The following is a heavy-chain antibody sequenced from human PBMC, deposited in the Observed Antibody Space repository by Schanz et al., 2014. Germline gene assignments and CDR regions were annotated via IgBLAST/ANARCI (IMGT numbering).Heavy chain of an antibody. D-gene: IGHD1-1*01. V-gene: IGHV3-33*01. CDR3: ARDRRNDDLDY. CDR1: GFTFSSYG. CDR2: IWYDGSNK. Sequence: QVQLVESGGGVVQPGRSLRLSCAASGFTFSSYGMHWVRQAPGKGRVWVAVIWYDGSNKDYADSVKGRFTISRDNAKNSLYLEMNSLRAEDAALYSCARDRRNDDLDYWGQGTLVTVSS. J-gene: IGHJ4*02.